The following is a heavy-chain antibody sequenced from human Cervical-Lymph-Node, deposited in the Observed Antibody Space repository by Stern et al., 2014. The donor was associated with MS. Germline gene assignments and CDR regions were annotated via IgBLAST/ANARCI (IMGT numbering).Heavy chain of an antibody. CDR3: ARMRGVQYYYPSGSLPGVIDY. CDR2: IFSNDDK. Sequence: QVTLKESGPVLVKPTETLTLTCTVSGFSLNNARMGVSWIRQPPGKALEWLAHIFSNDDKSYRTSLRGRLTVSKDTSGNQVVLTMTNMDPMDTGTYYCARMRGVQYYYPSGSLPGVIDYWGQGTQVTVSS. J-gene: IGHJ4*02. CDR1: GFSLNNARMG. V-gene: IGHV2-26*01. D-gene: IGHD3-10*01.